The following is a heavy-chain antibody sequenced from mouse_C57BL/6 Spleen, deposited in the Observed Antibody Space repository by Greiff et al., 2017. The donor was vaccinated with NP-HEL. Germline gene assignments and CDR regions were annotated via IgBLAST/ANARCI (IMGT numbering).Heavy chain of an antibody. CDR2: IDPSDSYT. V-gene: IGHV1-69*01. CDR3: ARGSTAQATYAMDY. CDR1: GYTFTSYW. Sequence: VQLQQPGAELVMPGASVKLSCKASGYTFTSYWMHWVKQRPGQGLEWIGEIDPSDSYTNYNQKFKGKSTLTVDKSSSTAYMQLSSLTSEDSAVYYCARGSTAQATYAMDYWGQGTSVTVSS. D-gene: IGHD3-2*02. J-gene: IGHJ4*01.